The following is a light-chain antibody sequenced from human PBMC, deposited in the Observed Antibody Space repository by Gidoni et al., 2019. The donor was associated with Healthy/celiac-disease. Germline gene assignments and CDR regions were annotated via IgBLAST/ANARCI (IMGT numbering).Light chain of an antibody. V-gene: IGKV3-11*01. CDR3: QQRSNWPPGT. Sequence: EIVLTQSPATLSLSPGERATLSCRASQSVSSYLALYQQKPGQAPRLLIYDASNRATGIPARFSGSGSGTDFTLTISSLEPEDFAVYYCQQRSNWPPGTFXGXTKVEIK. CDR1: QSVSSY. J-gene: IGKJ4*01. CDR2: DAS.